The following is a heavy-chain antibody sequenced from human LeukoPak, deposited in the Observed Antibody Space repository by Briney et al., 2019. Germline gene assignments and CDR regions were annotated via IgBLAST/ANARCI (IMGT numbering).Heavy chain of an antibody. J-gene: IGHJ3*02. Sequence: GGSLRLSCAASGFTFSSYSMNWVRQAPGKGLEWVSYISGSSSTIYYADSVKGRFTISRDNAKNSLYLQMNSLRAEDTAVYYCAKLLLSPEIDAFDIWGQGTMVTVSS. CDR2: ISGSSSTI. V-gene: IGHV3-48*01. CDR1: GFTFSSYS. D-gene: IGHD3-10*01. CDR3: AKLLLSPEIDAFDI.